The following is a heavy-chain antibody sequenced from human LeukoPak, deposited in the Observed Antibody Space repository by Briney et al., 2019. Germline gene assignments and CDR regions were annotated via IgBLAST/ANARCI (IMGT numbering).Heavy chain of an antibody. CDR1: GGSLSSSSYY. Sequence: SETLSLTCTVSGGSLSSSSYYWGWIRQPPGKGLEWIGSIYYSGKTYYNPSLKSRVTISVDTSKNQFSLKLSSVTAADTAVYYCARGGSSYQHWGQGTLVTVSS. J-gene: IGHJ1*01. CDR2: IYYSGKT. D-gene: IGHD5-18*01. CDR3: ARGGSSYQH. V-gene: IGHV4-39*01.